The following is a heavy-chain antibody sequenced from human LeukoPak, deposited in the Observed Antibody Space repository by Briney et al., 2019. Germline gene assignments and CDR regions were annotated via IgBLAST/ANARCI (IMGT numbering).Heavy chain of an antibody. V-gene: IGHV3-30*18. CDR3: AKDQPLDY. CDR2: ISYDGSNK. CDR1: GFTFSTYG. Sequence: GGSLRLSCAASGFTFSTYGMHWVRQAPGKGLEWVAVISYDGSNKYYADSVKGRFTISRDNSKNTLYLQMNSLRAEDTAVYYCAKDQPLDYWGQGTLVTVSS. J-gene: IGHJ4*02.